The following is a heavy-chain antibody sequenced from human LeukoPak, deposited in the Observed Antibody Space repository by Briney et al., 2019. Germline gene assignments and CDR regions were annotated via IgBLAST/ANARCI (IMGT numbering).Heavy chain of an antibody. CDR2: IDPSDSYT. Sequence: PGESLVISCQGSGSSFTSYWISWVRQLPGKGLEWMGRIDPSDSYTNYSPSFQGHVTISADKSISTAYLQWSSLKASDTAMYYCARTVDTAMANDAFDIWGQGTMVTVSS. D-gene: IGHD5-18*01. CDR3: ARTVDTAMANDAFDI. V-gene: IGHV5-10-1*01. J-gene: IGHJ3*02. CDR1: GSSFTSYW.